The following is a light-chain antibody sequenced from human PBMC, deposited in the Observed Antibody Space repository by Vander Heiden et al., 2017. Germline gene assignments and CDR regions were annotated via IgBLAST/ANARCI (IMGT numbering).Light chain of an antibody. CDR3: HQDYNYPWT. J-gene: IGKJ1*01. Sequence: VIRMTQSPSLLSASPGDRVTISCRMSQGISSYLAWYHQKPGQAPELLIYAASSILSAVPSTFSGSGSGTDFTLTIICLLPEDFTAYYCHQDYNYPWTFGQGTKVEIK. V-gene: IGKV1D-8*03. CDR2: AAS. CDR1: QGISSY.